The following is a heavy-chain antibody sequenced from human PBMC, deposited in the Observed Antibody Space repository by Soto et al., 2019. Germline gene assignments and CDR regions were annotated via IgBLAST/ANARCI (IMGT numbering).Heavy chain of an antibody. V-gene: IGHV1-3*01. CDR1: GYTFTSYA. D-gene: IGHD6-13*01. CDR3: ARVAAAGTPKYYYYMDV. CDR2: INAGNGNT. Sequence: APVKVSCKASGYTFTSYAMHWVRQAPGQRLEWMGWINAGNGNTKYSQKFQGRVTITRDTSASTAYMELSSLRSEDTAVYYCARVAAAGTPKYYYYMDVWGKGTTVTVSS. J-gene: IGHJ6*03.